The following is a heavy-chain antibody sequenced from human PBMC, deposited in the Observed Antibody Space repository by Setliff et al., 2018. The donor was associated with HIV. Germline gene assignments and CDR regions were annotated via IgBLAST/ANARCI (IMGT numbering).Heavy chain of an antibody. CDR1: GASISSGDSY. CDR3: ARGRWGGGAGAPSYYFDS. CDR2: IYYSGST. J-gene: IGHJ4*02. D-gene: IGHD6-19*01. Sequence: SETLSLTCTVSGASISSGDSYWTWIRQSPGKGLEWIGFIYYSGSTYYNPSLKSRISISLDASKSQFSLWLTSVTAADTAVYYCARGRWGGGAGAPSYYFDSWGQGTLV. V-gene: IGHV4-30-4*01.